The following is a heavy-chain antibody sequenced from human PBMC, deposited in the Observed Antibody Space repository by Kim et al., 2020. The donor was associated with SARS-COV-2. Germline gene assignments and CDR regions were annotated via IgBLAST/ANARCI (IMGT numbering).Heavy chain of an antibody. CDR3: ARVGYDILTGYQPKDYYYYGMDV. V-gene: IGHV1-18*01. D-gene: IGHD3-9*01. CDR1: GYTFTSYG. CDR2: ISAYNGNT. Sequence: ASVKVSCKASGYTFTSYGISWVRQAPGQGLEWMGWISAYNGNTNYAQKLQGRVTMTTDTSTSTAYMELRSLRSDDTAVYYCARVGYDILTGYQPKDYYYYGMDVWGQGTTVTVSS. J-gene: IGHJ6*02.